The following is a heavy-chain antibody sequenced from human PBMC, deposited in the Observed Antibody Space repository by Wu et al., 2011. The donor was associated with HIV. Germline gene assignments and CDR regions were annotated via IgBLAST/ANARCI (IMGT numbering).Heavy chain of an antibody. CDR1: GGTFSSYA. CDR2: IIPIFGTA. J-gene: IGHJ6*03. D-gene: IGHD3-3*01. Sequence: QVQLVQSGAEVKKPGSSVKVSCKASGGTFSSYAISWVRQAPGQGLEWMGRIIPIFGTANYAQKFQGRVTITADKSTSTAYMELSSLGSEDTAVYYCAIWSGSQGPYYYYYMDVWGKGTTVTVSS. CDR3: AIWSGSQGPYYYYYMDV. V-gene: IGHV1-69*14.